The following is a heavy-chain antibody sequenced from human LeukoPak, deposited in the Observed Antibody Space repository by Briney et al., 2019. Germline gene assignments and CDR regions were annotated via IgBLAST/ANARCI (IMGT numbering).Heavy chain of an antibody. CDR2: ISHDGSNK. CDR1: GFTFSSYG. V-gene: IGHV3-30*18. D-gene: IGHD1-7*01. CDR3: AETGPTDY. Sequence: RGSLRLSCAASGFTFSSYGMHWVRQAPGKGLEWVAAISHDGSNKHYADSVKGRFTISRDNSKNTLYLQMNSLRVEDTALCLCAETGPTDYWGQGTLVTVSS. J-gene: IGHJ4*02.